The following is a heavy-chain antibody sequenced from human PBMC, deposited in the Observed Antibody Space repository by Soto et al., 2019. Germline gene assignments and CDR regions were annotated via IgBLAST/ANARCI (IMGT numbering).Heavy chain of an antibody. Sequence: EVQLVESGGGLVKPGGSVRLSCVASGLMYSSYSMSWVRQAPGKGREWVAFISLSGSQINYAASVEGRFTISRDNAKNSLYLQMNTVRVEDTAIYYCARVISCGGLTCSSVHQYYGIDVWGPGTTVTVSS. CDR2: ISLSGSQI. D-gene: IGHD2-21*01. CDR1: GLMYSSYS. J-gene: IGHJ6*02. V-gene: IGHV3-21*01. CDR3: ARVISCGGLTCSSVHQYYGIDV.